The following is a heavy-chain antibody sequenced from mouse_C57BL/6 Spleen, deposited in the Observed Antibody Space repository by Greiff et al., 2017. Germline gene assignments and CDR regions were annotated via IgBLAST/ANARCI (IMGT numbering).Heavy chain of an antibody. CDR1: GFTFSDYG. J-gene: IGHJ2*01. Sequence: EVKLMESGGGLVKPGGSLKLSCAASGFTFSDYGMHWVRQAPGKGLEWVARIRSKSRNYATYYADSVKDRFTISRDDSQSMLSLQMNNLKTEDRARYYCVREGTTVVAFDYWGQGTTLTVSS. CDR3: VREGTTVVAFDY. V-gene: IGHV10-3*01. D-gene: IGHD1-1*01. CDR2: IRSKSRNYAT.